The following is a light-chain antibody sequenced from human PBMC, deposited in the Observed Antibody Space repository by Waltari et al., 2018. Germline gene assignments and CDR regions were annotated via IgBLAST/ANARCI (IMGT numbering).Light chain of an antibody. CDR2: DAS. CDR1: QDISNY. J-gene: IGKJ2*01. CDR3: QQYDNLAS. V-gene: IGKV1-33*01. Sequence: DIQMTQSPSPLSASVGDRVTITCQASQDISNYLNLYQQKPGKAPKRLIYDASNLETGVPSRFSGSGSGTDFTFTISSLQPEDIATYYCQQYDNLASFGQRTKLEIK.